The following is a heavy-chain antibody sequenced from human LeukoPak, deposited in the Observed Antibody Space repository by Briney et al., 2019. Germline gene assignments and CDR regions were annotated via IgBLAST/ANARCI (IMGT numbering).Heavy chain of an antibody. CDR3: ARERTTIVSGTTIGAY. Sequence: GGSLRLSCAASGFTFSSYEMNWVRQAPGKGLEWISYIIGSGSTIYYADSVKGRFTISRDNAKNSLYLQMNSLRADDTAVYYCARERTTIVSGTTIGAYWGQGTLVTVSS. D-gene: IGHD2/OR15-2a*01. CDR1: GFTFSSYE. V-gene: IGHV3-48*03. CDR2: IIGSGSTI. J-gene: IGHJ4*02.